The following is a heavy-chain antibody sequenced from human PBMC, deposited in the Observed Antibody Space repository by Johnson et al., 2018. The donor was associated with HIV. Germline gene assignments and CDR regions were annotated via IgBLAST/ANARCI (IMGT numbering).Heavy chain of an antibody. D-gene: IGHD1-26*01. J-gene: IGHJ3*01. Sequence: VQLVESGGGLVQPGGSLRLSCAASGFSISSNYMSWIRQAPGKGLEWVSVISGSGGSTYYADSVTGRFTNSRDNSKNTLYLQMNSLRAEDTAVYYCAKGDTVVGAKYAFDFWGQGTMVTVSS. CDR2: ISGSGGST. CDR1: GFSISSNY. CDR3: AKGDTVVGAKYAFDF. V-gene: IGHV3-23*04.